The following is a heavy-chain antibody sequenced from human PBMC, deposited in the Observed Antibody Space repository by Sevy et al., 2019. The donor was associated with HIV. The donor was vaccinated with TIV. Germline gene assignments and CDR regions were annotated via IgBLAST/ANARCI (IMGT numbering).Heavy chain of an antibody. V-gene: IGHV1-8*01. CDR2: MNPNSGNT. CDR3: ARKYQLPYYYYYYGMDV. J-gene: IGHJ6*02. D-gene: IGHD2-2*01. Sequence: ASVKVSCKASGYTFTSYDINWVRQATGQGLEWMGWMNPNSGNTGYAQKFQGRVTMTRNTSISTAYMELSSLRSEDTAVYYCARKYQLPYYYYYYGMDVWGQGTTVTVSS. CDR1: GYTFTSYD.